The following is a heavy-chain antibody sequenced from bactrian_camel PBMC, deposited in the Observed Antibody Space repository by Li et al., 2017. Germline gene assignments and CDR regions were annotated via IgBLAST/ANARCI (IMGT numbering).Heavy chain of an antibody. CDR1: GVFYHSSC. D-gene: IGHD2*01. CDR2: IYTGDDST. CDR3: AAEESAHSCNADYGGY. J-gene: IGHJ6*01. V-gene: IGHV3S1*01. Sequence: VQLVESGGGSVQAGGSLSLSCAASGVFYHSSCMAWFRQAPGKERELVAAIYTGDDSTYYADSVKGRFTVSQDNDKNILYLQMNSLQTEDTAVYYCAAEESAHSCNADYGGYWGQGTQVTVS.